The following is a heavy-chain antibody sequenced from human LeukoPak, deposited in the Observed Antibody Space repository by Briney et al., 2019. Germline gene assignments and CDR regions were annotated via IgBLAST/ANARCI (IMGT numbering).Heavy chain of an antibody. J-gene: IGHJ4*02. Sequence: GGSLRLCGAASGFTFSSYAMSWVRQAPGKGLEWVSAISGSGDSTYYADSVKGRFTISRDNSKNTLYLQMNSLRAEEKAVYYWVKDHYGGRRGFDYWGQGTVVTVSS. V-gene: IGHV3-23*01. D-gene: IGHD4-23*01. CDR2: ISGSGDST. CDR1: GFTFSSYA. CDR3: VKDHYGGRRGFDY.